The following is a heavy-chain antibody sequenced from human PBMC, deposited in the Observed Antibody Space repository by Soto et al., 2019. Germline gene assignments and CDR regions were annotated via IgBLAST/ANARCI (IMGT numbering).Heavy chain of an antibody. CDR2: INPKSGGT. CDR1: GYSFTEYH. Sequence: ASVKVSCKASGYSFTEYHIHWVRQAPGQGLEWLGRINPKSGGTSTAQKFQGWVTMTTDTSISTASMELTRLTSDDTAIYYCARGDSTDCSNGVCSFFYNHDMDVWGQGTTVTVSS. J-gene: IGHJ6*02. V-gene: IGHV1-2*04. CDR3: ARGDSTDCSNGVCSFFYNHDMDV. D-gene: IGHD2-8*01.